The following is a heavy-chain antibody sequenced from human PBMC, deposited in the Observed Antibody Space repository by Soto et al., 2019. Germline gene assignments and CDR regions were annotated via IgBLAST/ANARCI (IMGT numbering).Heavy chain of an antibody. V-gene: IGHV4-31*03. J-gene: IGHJ3*02. CDR1: GGSISSGGYY. CDR2: IYYSGST. CDR3: ARGKRITIFGVGRTDAFDI. Sequence: SETLSLTCTVSGGSISSGGYYWSWIRQHPGKGLEWIGYIYYSGSTYYNPSLKSRVTISVDTSKNQFSLKLSSVTAADTAVYYCARGKRITIFGVGRTDAFDIWGQGTMVTVSS. D-gene: IGHD3-3*01.